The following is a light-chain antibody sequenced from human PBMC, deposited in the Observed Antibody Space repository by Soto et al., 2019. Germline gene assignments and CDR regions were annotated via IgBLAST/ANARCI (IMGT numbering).Light chain of an antibody. J-gene: IGLJ3*02. CDR1: SSDVGAYNY. V-gene: IGLV2-8*01. CDR2: DVS. Sequence: QSALTQPPSASGSPGQSVTISCTGTSSDVGAYNYVSWYQQHPGKAPKLMIYDVSKRPSGVPDRFPGSKSGNTASLTVSGLQAEDEADFYCISYAGSSIWVFGGGTKLTVL. CDR3: ISYAGSSIWV.